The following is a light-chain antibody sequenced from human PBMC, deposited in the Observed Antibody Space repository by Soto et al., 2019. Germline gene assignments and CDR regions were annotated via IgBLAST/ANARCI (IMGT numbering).Light chain of an antibody. CDR1: SSDISGYDY. CDR2: DVN. J-gene: IGLJ1*01. CDR3: SSFTSTTTLHV. V-gene: IGLV2-14*03. Sequence: QSALTQPASVSGSPGQSITISCTGTSSDISGYDYVSWYQQHPGKAPKLVIYDVNYRPSGLANRFSGSKSGNTASLTISGLQAEDEADYYCSSFTSTTTLHVFGTGTKLTVL.